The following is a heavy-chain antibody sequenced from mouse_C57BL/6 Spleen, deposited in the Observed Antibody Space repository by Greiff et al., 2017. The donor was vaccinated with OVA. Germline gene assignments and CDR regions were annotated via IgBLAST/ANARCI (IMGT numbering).Heavy chain of an antibody. CDR1: GFSLTSYG. V-gene: IGHV2-5*01. CDR3: AKTSATTVVSMDY. J-gene: IGHJ4*01. D-gene: IGHD1-1*01. Sequence: VQLKQSGPGLVQPSQSLSITCTVSGFSLTSYGVHWVRQSPGKGLEWLGVIWRGGSTDYNAAFMSRLSITKYNSKSQVFFKMNSLQAYDTAIYYCAKTSATTVVSMDYWGQGTSVTVSS. CDR2: IWRGGST.